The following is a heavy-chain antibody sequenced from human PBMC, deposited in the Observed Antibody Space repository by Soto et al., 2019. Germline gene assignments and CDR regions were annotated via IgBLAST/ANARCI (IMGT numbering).Heavy chain of an antibody. J-gene: IGHJ4*02. D-gene: IGHD3-22*01. V-gene: IGHV3-23*01. CDR1: GFTFSNYA. Sequence: GGSLRLSCAAAGFTFSNYAMSWVRQAPGKGLDWVSAISGGGGSTYYADSVEGRFTISRDNSKNTLFLQMNSLRAEDTAVYYSAKGSVVNGHYYFDYWGQGSLVTVSS. CDR2: ISGGGGST. CDR3: AKGSVVNGHYYFDY.